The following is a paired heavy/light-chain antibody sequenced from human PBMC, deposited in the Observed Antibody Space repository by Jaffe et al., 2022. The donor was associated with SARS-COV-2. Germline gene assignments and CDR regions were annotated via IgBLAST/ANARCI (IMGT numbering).Light chain of an antibody. J-gene: IGKJ4*01. Sequence: DIQLTQSPSFLSASVGDRVTITCRASQGISSYLAWYQQKPGKPPKLLIYAASTLQGGVPSRFSGSGSGTEFTLTISSLQPEDFATYYCQQVNSYPLTFGGGTKVEIK. CDR2: AAS. CDR1: QGISSY. V-gene: IGKV1-9*01. CDR3: QQVNSYPLT.
Heavy chain of an antibody. V-gene: IGHV1-3*01. CDR3: ARSVFHYDSGSYYPGGFDY. Sequence: QVQLVQSGADVKKPGASVKISCKTSGYIFKAYVIHWVRQAPGQGLEWMGWINADNAYTKYSQNFQGRVTIIRDTSASTAYMELSSLRSDDTAVYYCARSVFHYDSGSYYPGGFDYWGQGTLVTVSS. J-gene: IGHJ4*02. CDR1: GYIFKAYV. CDR2: INADNAYT. D-gene: IGHD3-10*01.